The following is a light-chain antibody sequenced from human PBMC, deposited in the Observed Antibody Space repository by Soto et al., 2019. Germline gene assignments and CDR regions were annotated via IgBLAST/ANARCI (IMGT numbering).Light chain of an antibody. CDR3: QQRSNWPPMYT. CDR2: DAS. Sequence: EIVLTQSPATLSLSPGERATLSCGASQSVSSYLAWYQQKPGQAPRLLIYDASNRATGIPARFSGSGSGTDFTLTIRSLEPEDFAVYYCQQRSNWPPMYTFGQGTKLEIK. CDR1: QSVSSY. V-gene: IGKV3-11*01. J-gene: IGKJ2*01.